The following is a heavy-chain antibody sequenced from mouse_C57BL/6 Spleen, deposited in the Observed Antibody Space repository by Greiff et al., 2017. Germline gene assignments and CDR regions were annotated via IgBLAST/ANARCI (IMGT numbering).Heavy chain of an antibody. J-gene: IGHJ4*01. D-gene: IGHD1-1*01. Sequence: EVKLVESGGGLVKPGGSLKLSCAASGFTFSSYAMSWVRQTPEKRLGWVATISDGGSYTYYPDNVKGRFTISRDNAKNNLYLQMSHLKSEDTAMYYCARDEGYYGSSYDYAMDYWGQGTSVTVSS. CDR1: GFTFSSYA. CDR2: ISDGGSYT. V-gene: IGHV5-4*01. CDR3: ARDEGYYGSSYDYAMDY.